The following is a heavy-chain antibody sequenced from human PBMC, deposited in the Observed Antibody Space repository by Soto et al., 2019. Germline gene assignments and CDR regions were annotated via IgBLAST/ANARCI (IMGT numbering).Heavy chain of an antibody. V-gene: IGHV1-2*04. CDR3: ARVRLTVPYGMDV. CDR1: GYTFTGYY. J-gene: IGHJ6*02. CDR2: INPNSGGT. Sequence: ASVKVSCKASGYTFTGYYMHWVRQAPGQGLEWMGWINPNSGGTNYAQKFQGWVTMTRDTSISTAYMELSRLRSDDTAVYYCARVRLTVPYGMDVWGQGTTVTVSS. D-gene: IGHD4-4*01.